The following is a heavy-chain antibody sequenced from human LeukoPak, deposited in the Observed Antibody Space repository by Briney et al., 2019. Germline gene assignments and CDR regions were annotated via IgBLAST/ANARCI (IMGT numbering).Heavy chain of an antibody. CDR1: GFTFSSYS. J-gene: IGHJ3*02. V-gene: IGHV3-21*01. CDR2: ISSSSSYI. CDR3: ASGGGITGSADALDI. Sequence: PGGSLRLSCAASGFTFSSYSMNWVRQAPGKGLEWVSSISSSSSYIYYADSVKGRFTISRDNAKNSLYLQMNSLRAEDTAVYYCASGGGITGSADALDIWGQGTMVTVSS. D-gene: IGHD1-20*01.